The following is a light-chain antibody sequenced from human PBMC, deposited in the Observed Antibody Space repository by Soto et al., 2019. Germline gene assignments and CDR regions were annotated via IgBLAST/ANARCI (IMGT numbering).Light chain of an antibody. J-gene: IGLJ2*01. CDR2: NND. CDR1: ISNIETNL. V-gene: IGLV1-47*02. Sequence: QSVLTQPPSASGTPGQRVTITCSGSISNIETNLVHWYQHLPGASPRLLIYNNDQRPSGVPDRFSASKSGTSASLANSGLRPEDEADYYCTATDDRLTGPVFGGGTKVTVL. CDR3: TATDDRLTGPV.